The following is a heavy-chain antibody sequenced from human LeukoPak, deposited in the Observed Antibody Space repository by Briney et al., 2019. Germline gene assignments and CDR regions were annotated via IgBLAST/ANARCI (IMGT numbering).Heavy chain of an antibody. CDR2: MNPNSGNT. Sequence: GASVKVSCKASGYTFTSYDINWVRQATGQGLEWMGWMNPNSGNTGYAQKFQGRVTITRNTSISTAYMELSSLRSEDTAVYYCARGNRQWLAYKYFQHWGQGTLVTVSS. CDR3: ARGNRQWLAYKYFQH. J-gene: IGHJ1*01. CDR1: GYTFTSYD. D-gene: IGHD6-19*01. V-gene: IGHV1-8*03.